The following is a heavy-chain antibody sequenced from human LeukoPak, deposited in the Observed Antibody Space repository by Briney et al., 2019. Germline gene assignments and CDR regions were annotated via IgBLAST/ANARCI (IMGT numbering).Heavy chain of an antibody. J-gene: IGHJ2*01. CDR2: MSSTGNTI. Sequence: PGGSLRVSCTASGFTLRDYYMSWIRQAPGKGLEWISYMSSTGNTIYYAESVKGRFTVSRDSANNSMSLQMTSLRAEDSAVYYCARSSSYFTYFDLWGRDTLVTVSS. V-gene: IGHV3-11*04. CDR3: ARSSSYFTYFDL. CDR1: GFTLRDYY. D-gene: IGHD2/OR15-2a*01.